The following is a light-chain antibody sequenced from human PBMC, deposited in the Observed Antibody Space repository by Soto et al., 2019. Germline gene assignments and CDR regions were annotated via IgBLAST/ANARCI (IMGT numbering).Light chain of an antibody. CDR1: QSVSGTY. Sequence: EIVLTQSPGTLSLSPGERATLSCRASQSVSGTYLAWYQQKPGQAPRLLIYGAASRAYGIPDRFSGSGSGTDFTLTVSRLVPEDFVVYYCQLYGSSPPYTFGQGTKVEIK. V-gene: IGKV3-20*01. CDR3: QLYGSSPPYT. CDR2: GAA. J-gene: IGKJ2*01.